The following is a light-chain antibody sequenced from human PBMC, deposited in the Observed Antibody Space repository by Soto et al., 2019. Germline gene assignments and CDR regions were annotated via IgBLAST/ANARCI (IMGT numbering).Light chain of an antibody. J-gene: IGKJ4*01. V-gene: IGKV3-20*01. CDR3: QQYGSSRLT. Sequence: EIVLTQSPGTLSLSPGERATLSCRASQSVSSSYLAWYQQKPGQAPRLLIFGASISATGIPDRVSGSGSGTDFTLTISRLEPEDFGVYFCQQYGSSRLTFGGGTKVGIK. CDR2: GAS. CDR1: QSVSSSY.